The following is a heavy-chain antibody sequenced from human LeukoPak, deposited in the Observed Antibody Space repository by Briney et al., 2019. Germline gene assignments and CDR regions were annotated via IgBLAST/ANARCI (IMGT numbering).Heavy chain of an antibody. D-gene: IGHD3-16*02. CDR2: IYWDDEK. CDR1: GFSLSTSGVG. J-gene: IGHJ4*02. CDR3: ARENHYDYVWGSYRPKYFDY. V-gene: IGHV2-5*02. Sequence: SGPTLVKPTQTLTLTCTFSGFSLSTSGVGVGWIRQPPGKALEWLALIYWDDEKRYSTSLKSRLTITKDTSKNQVVLTMTNMDPVDTATYYCARENHYDYVWGSYRPKYFDYWGQGTLVTVSS.